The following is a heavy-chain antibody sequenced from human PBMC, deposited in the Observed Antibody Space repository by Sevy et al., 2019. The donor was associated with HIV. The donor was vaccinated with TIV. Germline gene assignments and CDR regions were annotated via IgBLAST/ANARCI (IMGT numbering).Heavy chain of an antibody. D-gene: IGHD2-15*01. CDR1: GGSISSYY. J-gene: IGHJ6*02. CDR2: IYYSGST. V-gene: IGHV4-59*13. Sequence: SETLSLTCTVSGGSISSYYWSWIRQPPGKGLEWIEYIYYSGSTNYNPSLKSRVTISVDTSKNQFSLKLSSVTAADTAVYYCARVGDAEYCSGGSCYLPSYFYYGMDVWGQGTTVTVSS. CDR3: ARVGDAEYCSGGSCYLPSYFYYGMDV.